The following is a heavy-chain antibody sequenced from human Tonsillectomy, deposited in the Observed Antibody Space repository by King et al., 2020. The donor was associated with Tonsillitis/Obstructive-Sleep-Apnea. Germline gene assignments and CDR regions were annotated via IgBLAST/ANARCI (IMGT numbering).Heavy chain of an antibody. CDR3: ARGDDTSGYYYGSFDY. V-gene: IGHV5-51*03. D-gene: IGHD3-22*01. Sequence: VQLVESGTEVKKPGESLKISCTGSAYTFTDYWIGWVRQMPGKGLEWMGFIYPGDSDTRYSPSFQGQVTISADKSISTAYLQWSSLKASDIAMYYCARGDDTSGYYYGSFDYWGQGTLVTVSS. J-gene: IGHJ4*02. CDR1: AYTFTDYW. CDR2: IYPGDSDT.